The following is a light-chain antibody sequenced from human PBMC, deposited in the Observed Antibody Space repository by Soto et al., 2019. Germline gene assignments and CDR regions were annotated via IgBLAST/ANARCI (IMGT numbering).Light chain of an antibody. J-gene: IGKJ2*01. CDR3: QQYLTTPYT. V-gene: IGKV4-1*01. Sequence: DIVVTQSPHSLAVSLGERATINCKSSQSVLYSSNNKDYLAWYQQKPRQPPKLLIYWASARESGVPDRFSGSGSGTDFTLTISSLQAEDGAVYYCQQYLTTPYTFGQGTRLEIK. CDR2: WAS. CDR1: QSVLYSSNNKDY.